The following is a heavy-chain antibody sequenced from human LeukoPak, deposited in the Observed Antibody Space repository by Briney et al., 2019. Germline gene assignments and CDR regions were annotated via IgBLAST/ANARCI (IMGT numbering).Heavy chain of an antibody. V-gene: IGHV1-8*03. Sequence: ASVKVSCKASGYTFTSYDINWVRQATGQGLEWMGWMNPNSGNTGYAQKFQGRVTITRNTSISTAYMELSSLRSEDTAVYYCARGKGIKAARWFDPWGQGTLVTVSS. CDR3: ARGKGIKAARWFDP. CDR1: GYTFTSYD. D-gene: IGHD6-6*01. J-gene: IGHJ5*02. CDR2: MNPNSGNT.